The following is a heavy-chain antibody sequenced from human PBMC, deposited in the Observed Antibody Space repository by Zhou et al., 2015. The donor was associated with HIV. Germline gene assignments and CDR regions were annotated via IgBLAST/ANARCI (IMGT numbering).Heavy chain of an antibody. Sequence: QVQLVQSGAEVKKPGASVKVSCKASGYTFTSYDINWVRQATGQGLEWMGWMNPNSGNTGYAQKFQGRVTMTRNTSISTAYMELSSLRSEDTAVYYCARGAFYSSGWYVGWFDPWGQGTLVTVSS. D-gene: IGHD6-19*01. V-gene: IGHV1-8*01. CDR1: GYTFTSYD. CDR2: MNPNSGNT. J-gene: IGHJ5*02. CDR3: ARGAFYSSGWYVGWFDP.